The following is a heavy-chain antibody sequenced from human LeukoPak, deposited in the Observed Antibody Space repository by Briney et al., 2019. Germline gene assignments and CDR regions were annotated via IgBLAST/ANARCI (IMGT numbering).Heavy chain of an antibody. CDR1: GYTFTSYY. D-gene: IGHD3-22*01. CDR2: INPSGGST. J-gene: IGHJ6*02. V-gene: IGHV1-46*01. Sequence: ASVKVSCKASGYTFTSYYMHWVRQAPAQGLEWVGIINPSGGSTSYAQKFQGRVTMTRDTSTSTVYMELSSLRSEDTAVYYCARDPYDSSGYYLECYGMDVWGQGTTVTVSS. CDR3: ARDPYDSSGYYLECYGMDV.